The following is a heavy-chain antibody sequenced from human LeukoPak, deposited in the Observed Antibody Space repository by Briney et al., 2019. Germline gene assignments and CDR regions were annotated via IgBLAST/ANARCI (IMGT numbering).Heavy chain of an antibody. Sequence: GESLKISCKGSGYSFTSYWIGWVRQAPGQRLEWMGCINGDNGNTQYSQKFQGRVTFIRDTSASTAYMELSSLTSEDMAVFYCARGGPNSGGWTLDHWGQGTLVSVSS. CDR3: ARGGPNSGGWTLDH. V-gene: IGHV1-3*03. CDR1: GYSFTSYW. J-gene: IGHJ4*02. D-gene: IGHD6-19*01. CDR2: INGDNGNT.